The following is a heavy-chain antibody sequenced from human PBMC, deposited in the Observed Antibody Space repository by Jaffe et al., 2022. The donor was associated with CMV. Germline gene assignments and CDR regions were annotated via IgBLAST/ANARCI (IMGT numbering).Heavy chain of an antibody. CDR3: ARSGVAAWSGYPPIVWFDP. Sequence: QVQLVESGGGLVKPGGSLRLSCAASGFTFSDYYMSWIRQAPGKGLEWVSYISSSSSYTNYADSVKGRFTISRDNAKNSLYLQMNSLRAEDTAVYYCARSGVAAWSGYPPIVWFDPWGQGTLVTVSS. D-gene: IGHD3-3*01. J-gene: IGHJ5*02. CDR1: GFTFSDYY. V-gene: IGHV3-11*06. CDR2: ISSSSSYT.